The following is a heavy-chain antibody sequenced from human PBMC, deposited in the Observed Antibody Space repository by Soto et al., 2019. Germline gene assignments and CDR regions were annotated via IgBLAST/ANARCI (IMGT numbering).Heavy chain of an antibody. J-gene: IGHJ4*02. D-gene: IGHD3-22*01. CDR1: VGSISSSGYY. Sequence: SETLSLTCTVSVGSISSSGYYWGWIRQPPGKGLEWIGSIYYSGSTYYNPSLKSRVTISVDTSKNQFSLKLSSVTAADTAVYFCAIRYYYDSSGYYPPFDYWGQGTLVTVSS. CDR2: IYYSGST. V-gene: IGHV4-39*01. CDR3: AIRYYYDSSGYYPPFDY.